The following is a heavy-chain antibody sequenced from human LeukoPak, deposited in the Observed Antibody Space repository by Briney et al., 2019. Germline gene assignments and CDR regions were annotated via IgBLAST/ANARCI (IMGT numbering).Heavy chain of an antibody. CDR1: GGTFSSYA. CDR2: IIPIFGTA. D-gene: IGHD6-19*01. J-gene: IGHJ4*02. CDR3: AREDPAVAGGLTFDY. V-gene: IGHV1-69*13. Sequence: SVKVSCKASGGTFSSYAISWVRQAPGQGLEWMGGIIPIFGTANYAQKFQGRVTITADESTSTAYMELSSLRSEDTAVYYCAREDPAVAGGLTFDYWGQGTLVTVSS.